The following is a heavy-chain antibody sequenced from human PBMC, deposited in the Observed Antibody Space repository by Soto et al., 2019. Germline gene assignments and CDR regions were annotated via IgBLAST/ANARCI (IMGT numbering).Heavy chain of an antibody. Sequence: EVQLVESGGGLVQPGRSLILSCTASGFSLDYAMHWVRQAPGKGLEWVSGIYWNSDRIDYADSVKGRFTISRDNAKNSLSLQMNSLRPKDTAVYYCTKDILPGGVDVWGQGTSVTVSS. D-gene: IGHD1-26*01. CDR2: IYWNSDRI. CDR3: TKDILPGGVDV. V-gene: IGHV3-9*01. J-gene: IGHJ6*02. CDR1: GFSLDYA.